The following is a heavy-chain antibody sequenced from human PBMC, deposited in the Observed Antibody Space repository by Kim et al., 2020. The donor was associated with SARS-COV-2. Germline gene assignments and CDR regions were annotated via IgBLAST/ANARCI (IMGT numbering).Heavy chain of an antibody. D-gene: IGHD3-22*01. Sequence: KGRFTISRDNAKNSLYLQMNSLRAEDTAVYYWARAGRITMIVVVEGGAFDIWGQGTMVTVSS. CDR3: ARAGRITMIVVVEGGAFDI. V-gene: IGHV3-11*06. J-gene: IGHJ3*02.